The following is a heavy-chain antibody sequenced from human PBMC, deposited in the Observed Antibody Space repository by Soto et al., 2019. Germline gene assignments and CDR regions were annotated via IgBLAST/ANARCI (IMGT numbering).Heavy chain of an antibody. CDR2: IYYSGST. D-gene: IGHD2-8*02. Sequence: SETLSLSCTVSGVSISSYYWSWIRQPPGKGLEWIGYIYYSGSTNYNPSLKSRVTISVDTSKNQFSLKLTSVTAADTAVYYCARDKITGLFDYWGQGTLVTVSS. CDR3: ARDKITGLFDY. J-gene: IGHJ4*02. V-gene: IGHV4-59*12. CDR1: GVSISSYY.